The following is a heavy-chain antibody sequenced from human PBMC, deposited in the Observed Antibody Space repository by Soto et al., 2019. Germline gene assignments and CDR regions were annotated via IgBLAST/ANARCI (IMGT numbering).Heavy chain of an antibody. CDR3: ARARQYYDCELDP. Sequence: SETLSLTCAVSGDSISSSNWWAWVRLPPEKGLEWIGEIYHSGSINYNPSLNSRVAISVDKSKNQFSLKLSSVTAADTAVYYCARARQYYDCELDPWGQGTLVTVSS. D-gene: IGHD3-16*01. J-gene: IGHJ5*02. CDR1: GDSISSSNW. CDR2: IYHSGSI. V-gene: IGHV4-4*02.